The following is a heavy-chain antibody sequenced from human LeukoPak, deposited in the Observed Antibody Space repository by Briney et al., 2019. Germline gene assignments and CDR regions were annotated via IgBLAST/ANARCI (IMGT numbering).Heavy chain of an antibody. CDR1: GGSINNDRYY. CDR2: IYYSGST. D-gene: IGHD3-3*01. CDR3: ARPAVVPYYDFWSGPRGYYYGMDV. V-gene: IGHV4-31*03. Sequence: SETLSLTCTVSGGSINNDRYYWSWLRQLPGKGLEWIGYIYYSGSTYYNKSLKSRVSISLATSKNQFSLKLSSVTAADTAVYYCARPAVVPYYDFWSGPRGYYYGMDVWGQGTTVTVSS. J-gene: IGHJ6*02.